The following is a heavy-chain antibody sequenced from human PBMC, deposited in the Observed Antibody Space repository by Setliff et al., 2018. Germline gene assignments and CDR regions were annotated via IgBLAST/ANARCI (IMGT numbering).Heavy chain of an antibody. V-gene: IGHV1-8*02. CDR3: ARGWRSRSWYAYYYYGMDV. Sequence: ASVKVSCKASGYTFTSYGISGVRQAPGQGLEWMGWMNPNSGNTGYAQKFQGRVTMTRNTSISTAYMELSSLRSEDTAVYYCARGWRSRSWYAYYYYGMDVWGQGTTVTVSS. CDR1: GYTFTSYG. J-gene: IGHJ6*02. CDR2: MNPNSGNT. D-gene: IGHD6-13*01.